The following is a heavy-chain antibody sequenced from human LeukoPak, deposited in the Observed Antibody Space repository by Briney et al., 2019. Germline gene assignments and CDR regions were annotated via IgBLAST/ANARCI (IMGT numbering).Heavy chain of an antibody. D-gene: IGHD3-16*01. CDR3: ARAARRIPRMGIMHFDY. Sequence: SETLSLTCTVSGGSISSSSYYWGWIRQPPGKGLEWIGSIYYSGSTYYNPSLKSRVTISVDTSKNQFSLKLSSVTAADTAVYYCARAARRIPRMGIMHFDYWGQGTLVAVSS. V-gene: IGHV4-39*07. J-gene: IGHJ4*02. CDR1: GGSISSSSYY. CDR2: IYYSGST.